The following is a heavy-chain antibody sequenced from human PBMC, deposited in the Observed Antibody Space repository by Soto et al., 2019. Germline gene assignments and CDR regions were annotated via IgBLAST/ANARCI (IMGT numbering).Heavy chain of an antibody. D-gene: IGHD6-19*01. Sequence: GGSLRLSCAASGITFSTYSMNWVRQAPGKGLEWVSYISGTSRTKYYADSVKGRFTISRDNAKNSLYLQMNSLTAEDTAVYYCARDGLIEGVGWFDSWGQGTLVTVSS. CDR2: ISGTSRTK. J-gene: IGHJ5*01. CDR3: ARDGLIEGVGWFDS. V-gene: IGHV3-48*01. CDR1: GITFSTYS.